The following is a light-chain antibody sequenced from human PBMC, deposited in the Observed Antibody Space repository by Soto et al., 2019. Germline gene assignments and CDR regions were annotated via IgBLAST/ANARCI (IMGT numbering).Light chain of an antibody. CDR3: QQSYSTPLT. J-gene: IGKJ4*01. V-gene: IGKV1-39*01. CDR1: QSISSY. Sequence: DIQMTQSPSSLSASVGDRVTITCRASQSISSYLNWYQQKPGKAPKPLIYAASSLQSGVPSRFSGSGSGTDFTLTISSLQPEDFATYYCQQSYSTPLTSGGGTKVEIK. CDR2: AAS.